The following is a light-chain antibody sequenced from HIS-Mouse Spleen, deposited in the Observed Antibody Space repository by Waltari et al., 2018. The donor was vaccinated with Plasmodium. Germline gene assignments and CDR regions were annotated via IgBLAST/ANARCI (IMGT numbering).Light chain of an antibody. CDR3: QVWDSSTVV. CDR1: HIGNKH. Sequence: SYELTQPLSVSVALGPTAMITCWGKHIGNKHAQWYQQKPGQDPVLVIYRDSNRHSGIPERFSGSNSGNTATLTISRAQAGDEADYYCQVWDSSTVVFGGGTKLTVL. J-gene: IGLJ2*01. V-gene: IGLV3-9*01. CDR2: RDS.